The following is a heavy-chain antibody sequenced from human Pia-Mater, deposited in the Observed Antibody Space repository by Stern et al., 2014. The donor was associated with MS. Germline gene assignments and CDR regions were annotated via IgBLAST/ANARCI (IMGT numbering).Heavy chain of an antibody. CDR1: GGTFNVYA. CDR3: ARDGRHTDNYGLDV. J-gene: IGHJ6*02. V-gene: IGHV1-69*01. Sequence: QVQLVQSGAEVKKPGSSVKVSCKASGGTFNVYAINWLRQAPGQGLEWMGGIIPIFGTANYAQKFQGRVTITADESTRTSSVQLSSLRYDDTAVYYCARDGRHTDNYGLDVWGQGTTVTVSS. D-gene: IGHD3-9*01. CDR2: IIPIFGTA.